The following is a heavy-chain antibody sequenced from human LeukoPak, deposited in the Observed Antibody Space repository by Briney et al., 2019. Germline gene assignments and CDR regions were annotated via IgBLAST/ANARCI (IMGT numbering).Heavy chain of an antibody. V-gene: IGHV3-23*01. Sequence: GGSLRLSCAASGFTFSSYGMSWVRQAPGKGLEWVSSISFTGGTTYYADSVKGRFTISRDNSKNTLYLQMNSLRAEDTAVYYCARVMGRYCSSTSCYVDYWGQGTLVTVSS. D-gene: IGHD2-2*01. CDR2: ISFTGGTT. J-gene: IGHJ4*02. CDR3: ARVMGRYCSSTSCYVDY. CDR1: GFTFSSYG.